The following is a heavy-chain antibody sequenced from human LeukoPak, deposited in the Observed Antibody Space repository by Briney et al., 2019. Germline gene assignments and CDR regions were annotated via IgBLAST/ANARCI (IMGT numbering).Heavy chain of an antibody. Sequence: ASVKVSCTASGGTFSSYAISWVRQAPGQGLEWMGGIIPIFGTANYAQKFQGRVTITADESTSTAYMELSSLRSEDTAVYYCAREGSGFGESYGMDVWGQGTTVTVSS. CDR1: GGTFSSYA. D-gene: IGHD3-10*01. CDR2: IIPIFGTA. V-gene: IGHV1-69*13. CDR3: AREGSGFGESYGMDV. J-gene: IGHJ6*02.